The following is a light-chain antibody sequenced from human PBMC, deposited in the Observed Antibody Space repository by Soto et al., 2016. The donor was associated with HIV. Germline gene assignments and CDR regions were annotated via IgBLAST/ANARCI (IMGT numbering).Light chain of an antibody. CDR2: DDR. V-gene: IGLV3-21*03. Sequence: SYELTQPVSVSVAPGKTATISCGGNNIRDKSVHWYQQKPGLAPVLVVYDDRPRPSGIPERFSGSNSGNTATLTISSVEAADEADYYCQVWDNSSDQGIFGGGTKLTVL. J-gene: IGLJ2*01. CDR1: NIRDKS. CDR3: QVWDNSSDQGI.